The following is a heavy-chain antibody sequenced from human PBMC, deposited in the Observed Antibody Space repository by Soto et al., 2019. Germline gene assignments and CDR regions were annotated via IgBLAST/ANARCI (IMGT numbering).Heavy chain of an antibody. CDR2: IIPIFGTA. CDR3: ARGRKSYDFWSGPPTTYYYYYGMDV. V-gene: IGHV1-69*13. CDR1: GGTFRSYA. D-gene: IGHD3-3*01. Sequence: SVKPSCKASGGTFRSYAISWVRQSPGQGLEWMGGIIPIFGTANYAQKFQGRVTITADESTSTAYMELSSLRSEDTAVYYCARGRKSYDFWSGPPTTYYYYYGMDVWGQGTTVTVSS. J-gene: IGHJ6*02.